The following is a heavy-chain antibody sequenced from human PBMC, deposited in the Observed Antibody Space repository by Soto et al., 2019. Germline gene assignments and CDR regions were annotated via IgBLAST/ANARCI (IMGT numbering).Heavy chain of an antibody. Sequence: SETLSLTFTVSGGSISISSYYWGLIRQPPAKGLEWIGTIYYSGRKYSKTYLTSRVNISVATSTNQFSLKLSSVTPADTAVYYCARHRRKISLTDYWGQGTLVTVSS. J-gene: IGHJ4*02. D-gene: IGHD2-15*01. CDR3: ARHRRKISLTDY. CDR1: GGSISISSYY. CDR2: IYYSGRK. V-gene: IGHV4-39*01.